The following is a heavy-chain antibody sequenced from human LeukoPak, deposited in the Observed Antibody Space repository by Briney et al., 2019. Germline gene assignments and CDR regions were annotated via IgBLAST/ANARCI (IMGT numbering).Heavy chain of an antibody. V-gene: IGHV3-30*02. D-gene: IGHD2-2*01. J-gene: IGHJ4*02. Sequence: GGSLRLSCAASGFTFSSYGMHWVRQAPGKGLEWVAFIRYDGSNKYYADSVKGRFTISRDNSKNTLYLQMNSLRAEDTAVYYCAKDERVCSSTSCYYGGTRFDYWGQGTLVTVSS. CDR3: AKDERVCSSTSCYYGGTRFDY. CDR2: IRYDGSNK. CDR1: GFTFSSYG.